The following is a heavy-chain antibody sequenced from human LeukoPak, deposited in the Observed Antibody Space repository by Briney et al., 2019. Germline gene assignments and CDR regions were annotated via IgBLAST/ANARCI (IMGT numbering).Heavy chain of an antibody. Sequence: PSETLSLTCTVSGGSISNSFWSWIRQPPGKGLEWIAYIYYTGNTKYNPSLKSRVTISVDTSKNQFALRLSSVTAAATALYYCARDSGSSPTFGYWGQGTLVTVSS. CDR3: ARDSGSSPTFGY. V-gene: IGHV4-59*01. CDR1: GGSISNSF. D-gene: IGHD1-26*01. J-gene: IGHJ4*02. CDR2: IYYTGNT.